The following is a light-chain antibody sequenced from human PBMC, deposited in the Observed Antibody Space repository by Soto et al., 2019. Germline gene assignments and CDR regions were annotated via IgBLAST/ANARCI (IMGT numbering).Light chain of an antibody. J-gene: IGKJ1*01. Sequence: DIVMTQSPDSLAVSLGERATINCKSSQSVLYSTNNKNYLAWYQQKPGQPPKLLIYWASTRESGVPDRFSGSGSGTDFTHTISSLQAEDVAVYYCQQHYSTPRTFGQGTKVDI. V-gene: IGKV4-1*01. CDR1: QSVLYSTNNKNY. CDR2: WAS. CDR3: QQHYSTPRT.